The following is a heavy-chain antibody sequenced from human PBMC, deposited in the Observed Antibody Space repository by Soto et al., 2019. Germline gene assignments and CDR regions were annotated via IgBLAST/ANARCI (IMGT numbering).Heavy chain of an antibody. J-gene: IGHJ4*02. D-gene: IGHD3-10*01. CDR1: GYTFTSYY. V-gene: IGHV1-46*01. CDR3: ARVKASGVNFDY. CDR2: INPSGGST. Sequence: GASVKVSCKASGYTFTSYYMHWVRQAPGQGLEWMGIINPSGGSTSYAQKFQGRVTMTRDKSKNQFSLKLSSVTAADTAVYYCARVKASGVNFDYWGQGTLVTVSS.